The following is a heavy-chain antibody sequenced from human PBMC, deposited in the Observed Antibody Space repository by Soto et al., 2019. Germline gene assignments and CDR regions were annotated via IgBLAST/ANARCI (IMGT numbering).Heavy chain of an antibody. J-gene: IGHJ5*02. CDR2: IIPILGIA. V-gene: IGHV1-69*08. CDR1: GGTFSSYT. Sequence: QVQLVQSGAEVKKPGSSVKVSCKASGGTFSSYTISWVRQAPGQGPEWMGRIIPILGIANHAQKFQGRVTIFADKSTSSAYMELSSLSSEYTGVYYGARDPPRYSDCLLGWSSGWFDPCGQGTLVTVSS. D-gene: IGHD3-9*01. CDR3: ARDPPRYSDCLLGWSSGWFDP.